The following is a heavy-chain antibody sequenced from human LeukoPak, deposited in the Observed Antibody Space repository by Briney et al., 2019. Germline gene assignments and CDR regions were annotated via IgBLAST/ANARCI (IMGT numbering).Heavy chain of an antibody. D-gene: IGHD3-3*01. J-gene: IGHJ6*03. Sequence: GASVKVSCKASGGTFSSYAISWVRQAPGQGLEWMGGIIPIFGTANYAQKFQGRVTITTDESTSTAYMELSSLRSEDTAVYYCARGSTGTIFGVVSSYYYMDVWGKGTTVTVSS. CDR2: IIPIFGTA. CDR1: GGTFSSYA. V-gene: IGHV1-69*05. CDR3: ARGSTGTIFGVVSSYYYMDV.